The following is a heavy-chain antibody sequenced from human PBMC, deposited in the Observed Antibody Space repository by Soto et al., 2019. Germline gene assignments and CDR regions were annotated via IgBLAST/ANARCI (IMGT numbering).Heavy chain of an antibody. CDR1: GFRFSEHA. D-gene: IGHD2-2*03. V-gene: IGHV3-49*04. CDR2: IRNTPYGGTT. CDR3: SRGSFGYYGP. Sequence: GSLRLSCNCSGFRFSEHAMTGVRQAPGKGLEWVGFIRNTPYGGTTDYAASVRGRFTISRDDSESIAYLQMNSLRTEDSGVYYCSRGSFGYYGPWGPGTLVTVSS. J-gene: IGHJ5*02.